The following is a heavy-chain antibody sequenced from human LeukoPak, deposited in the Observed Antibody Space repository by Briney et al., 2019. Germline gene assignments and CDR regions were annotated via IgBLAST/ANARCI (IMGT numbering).Heavy chain of an antibody. V-gene: IGHV4-30-4*01. CDR2: IYYSGSN. CDR1: VGSISSGDYY. D-gene: IGHD3-10*01. J-gene: IGHJ4*02. CDR3: ARGDTMVRGVFDY. Sequence: PSETLSLTCTLSVGSISSGDYYWSWVRQPPGKCLELIGYIYYSGSNYYNPSLKSQVTISVETSKNQFTLPLSSVTAADTAVYYCARGDTMVRGVFDYWGQGTLVTVSS.